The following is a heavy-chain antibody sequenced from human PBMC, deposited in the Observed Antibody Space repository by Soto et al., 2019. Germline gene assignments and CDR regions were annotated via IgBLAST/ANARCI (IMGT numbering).Heavy chain of an antibody. J-gene: IGHJ1*01. Sequence: QVQLVQSGAEVKKPGSSVKVSCKASGGTFSSYVISWLRQAPGQGLECMGGIIPQFGTANYAQKFQGRVTFSADESTTTAYMELRRLRSADSAVYFCARGWNDFPHWGQGTLVTVSS. D-gene: IGHD1-1*01. CDR3: ARGWNDFPH. V-gene: IGHV1-69*01. CDR2: IIPQFGTA. CDR1: GGTFSSYV.